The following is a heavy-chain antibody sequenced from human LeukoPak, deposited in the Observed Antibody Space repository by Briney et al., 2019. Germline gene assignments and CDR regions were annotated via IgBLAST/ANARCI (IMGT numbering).Heavy chain of an antibody. J-gene: IGHJ3*02. V-gene: IGHV1-8*03. Sequence: GASVKVSCKASGYTFTSYDINWVRQATGQGLEWMGWMNPNSGNTGYAQKFQGRVTITRNTSISTAYMELSSLRSEDTAVYYCARDRGDIVAMPDAFDIWGQGTMVTVSS. D-gene: IGHD5-12*01. CDR1: GYTFTSYD. CDR3: ARDRGDIVAMPDAFDI. CDR2: MNPNSGNT.